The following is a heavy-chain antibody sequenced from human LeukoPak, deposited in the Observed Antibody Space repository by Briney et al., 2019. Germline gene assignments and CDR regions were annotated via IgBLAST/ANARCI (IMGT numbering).Heavy chain of an antibody. Sequence: GGSLRLSCAASGYTFSSYSMNWVRQAPGKGLEWVSYISNSSLIYYADSLKSRSTISRDNAKNALYLKMNSLRDEDAAVYYCAREGSSGWTGYGMDVWGQGTTVSVSS. CDR3: AREGSSGWTGYGMDV. D-gene: IGHD6-19*01. CDR2: ISNSSLI. CDR1: GYTFSSYS. V-gene: IGHV3-48*02. J-gene: IGHJ6*02.